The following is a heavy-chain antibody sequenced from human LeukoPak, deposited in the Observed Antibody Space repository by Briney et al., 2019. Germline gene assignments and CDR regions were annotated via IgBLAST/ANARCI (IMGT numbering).Heavy chain of an antibody. V-gene: IGHV3-21*01. CDR2: ISSSSSYI. CDR1: GFTFSSYW. J-gene: IGHJ5*02. CDR3: ARGPPTGTIFGVVITDWFDP. D-gene: IGHD3-3*01. Sequence: GGSLRLSCAASGFTFSSYWMNWVRQAPGKGLEWVSSISSSSSYIYYADSAKGRFTISRDNAKNSLYLQMNSLRAEDTAVYYCARGPPTGTIFGVVITDWFDPWGQGTLVTVSS.